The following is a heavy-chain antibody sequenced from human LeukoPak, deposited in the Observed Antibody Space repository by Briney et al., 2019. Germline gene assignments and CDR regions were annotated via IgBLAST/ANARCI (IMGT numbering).Heavy chain of an antibody. D-gene: IGHD3-10*01. Sequence: GGSLRLSCAASGFTFSSYSMNWVRQAPGKGLEWVSYISNSSSTIYYADSVKGRFTISRDNAKNSLYLQMNSLRAEDTAVYYCARDFRVVRGVITPHANYWGQGTLVTVSS. CDR2: ISNSSSTI. CDR1: GFTFSSYS. J-gene: IGHJ4*02. V-gene: IGHV3-48*04. CDR3: ARDFRVVRGVITPHANY.